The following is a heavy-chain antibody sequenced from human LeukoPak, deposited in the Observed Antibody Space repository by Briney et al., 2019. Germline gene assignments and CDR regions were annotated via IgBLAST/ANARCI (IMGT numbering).Heavy chain of an antibody. CDR3: ARSWGDDLWSGYYYYDY. CDR1: GGSIRSNF. CDR2: MYYSRSP. Sequence: SEALSLTCTVSGGSIRSNFWTWIRQPPGKGLEWIGYMYYSRSPNYNPSLKSRVTISVDTSKNQFSLKLSSVTAADTAVYYCARSWGDDLWSGYYYYDYWGQGTLVTLSS. D-gene: IGHD3-3*01. V-gene: IGHV4-59*01. J-gene: IGHJ4*02.